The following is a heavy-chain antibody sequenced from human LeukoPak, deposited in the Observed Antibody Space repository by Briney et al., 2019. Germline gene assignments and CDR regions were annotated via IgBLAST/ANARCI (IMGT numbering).Heavy chain of an antibody. CDR1: GFIFRTYG. D-gene: IGHD3-10*01. CDR2: MSYDGSTK. J-gene: IGHJ3*02. CDR3: AKDSGELLYGDAFDI. Sequence: GRSLRLSCAASGFIFRTYGMHWVRQAPGKGLEWVAVMSYDGSTKYYGDPVKGRFTISRDNSKNMLYLRMNSLRAEDTAVYYCAKDSGELLYGDAFDIWGQGTMVRVSS. V-gene: IGHV3-30*18.